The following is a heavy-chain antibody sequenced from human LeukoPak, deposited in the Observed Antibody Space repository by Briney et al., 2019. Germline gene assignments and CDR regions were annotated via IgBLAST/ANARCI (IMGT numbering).Heavy chain of an antibody. V-gene: IGHV4-39*07. CDR2: IYYSGST. Sequence: TTSETLSLTCTVSGGSISSSSYYWGWIRQPPGKGLEWIGSIYYSGSTYYNPSLKSRVTISVDTSKNQFSLKLSSVTAADTAVYYCARGYGSGTLYYYYYMDVWGKGTTVTVSS. D-gene: IGHD3-10*01. CDR1: GGSISSSSYY. CDR3: ARGYGSGTLYYYYYMDV. J-gene: IGHJ6*03.